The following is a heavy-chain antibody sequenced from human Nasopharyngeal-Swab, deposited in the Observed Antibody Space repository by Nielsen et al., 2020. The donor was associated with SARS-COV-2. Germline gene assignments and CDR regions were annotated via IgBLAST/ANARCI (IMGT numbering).Heavy chain of an antibody. J-gene: IGHJ2*01. CDR3: ARDLVSSWRAIGNWYIDL. V-gene: IGHV3-21*01. Sequence: GESPKIPCPAFGFSFSTYSMNWVRQAPGKGLEWVSSISGTSTYIYYADSVKGRFTVSRDNARNSLYLQMNSLTGDDTSVYYCARDLVSSWRAIGNWYIDLWGRGTLITVSS. CDR2: ISGTSTYI. D-gene: IGHD6-13*01. CDR1: GFSFSTYS.